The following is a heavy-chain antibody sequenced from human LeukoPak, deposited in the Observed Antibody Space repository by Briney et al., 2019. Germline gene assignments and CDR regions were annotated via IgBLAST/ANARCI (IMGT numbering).Heavy chain of an antibody. CDR1: GGSISTSNYY. CDR2: IFYSGST. J-gene: IGHJ4*02. D-gene: IGHD6-19*01. Sequence: SETLSLTCTVSGGSISTSNYYWGWIRQPPGKGLEWIGNIFYSGSTYYSPSLKSRVTISVDTSKNQFSLKLSSVTAADTAVYYCAASYSTGFDYWGQGTLVTVSS. V-gene: IGHV4-39*01. CDR3: AASYSTGFDY.